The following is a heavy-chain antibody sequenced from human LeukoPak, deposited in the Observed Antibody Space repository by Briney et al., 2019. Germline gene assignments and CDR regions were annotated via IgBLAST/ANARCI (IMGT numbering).Heavy chain of an antibody. CDR3: AKVGVATIVGVIGY. CDR1: GFTFSSYV. CDR2: ISASGGST. V-gene: IGHV3-23*01. D-gene: IGHD5-24*01. J-gene: IGHJ4*02. Sequence: GGSLRLSCAASGFTFSSYVMSWVRQAPGKGLEWVSSISASGGSTYYADSVKGRFTISRDNSKNTLYLQMYGLRAEDTAVYYCAKVGVATIVGVIGYWGQGALVTVSS.